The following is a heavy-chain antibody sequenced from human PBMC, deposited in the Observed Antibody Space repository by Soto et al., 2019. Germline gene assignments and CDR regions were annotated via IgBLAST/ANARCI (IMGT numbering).Heavy chain of an antibody. Sequence: EVQLLESGGGLVQPGGSLRLSCAASGFTFSSYAMSWVRQAPGKGLEWVSAISGSGGSTYYADSVKGRFTISRVNSKNTLYLQMNSLRAEDTAVYYCAKQGDYVWGSYRPSPDYWGQGTLVTVSS. V-gene: IGHV3-23*01. CDR2: ISGSGGST. CDR3: AKQGDYVWGSYRPSPDY. CDR1: GFTFSSYA. J-gene: IGHJ4*02. D-gene: IGHD3-16*02.